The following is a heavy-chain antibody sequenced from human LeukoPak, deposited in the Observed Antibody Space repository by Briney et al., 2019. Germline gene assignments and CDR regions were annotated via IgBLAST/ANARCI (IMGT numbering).Heavy chain of an antibody. J-gene: IGHJ6*04. CDR3: ARGRKGDV. V-gene: IGHV3-48*04. CDR2: ISTSSSTI. CDR1: GFTFSSYS. Sequence: GGSLRLSCAASGFTFSSYSMNWVRQAPGKGLEWVSYISTSSSTIYYADSVKGRFTISRDNAKNSLYLQMNSLRAEDTAVYYCARGRKGDVWGKGTTVTVSS.